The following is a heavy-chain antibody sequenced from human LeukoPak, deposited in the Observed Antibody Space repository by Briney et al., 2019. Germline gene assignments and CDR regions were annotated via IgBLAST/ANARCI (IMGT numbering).Heavy chain of an antibody. CDR2: IIPIFGTA. J-gene: IGHJ3*02. CDR1: GGTFSSYA. D-gene: IGHD2-2*01. Sequence: ASVKVSCKASGGTFSSYAISWVRQAPGQGLEWMGGIIPIFGTANYAQKFQGRVTITADESTSTAYMELSSLRSEDTAVYYCARTLGSIVVVPAAHDAFDIWGQGTMVTVSS. CDR3: ARTLGSIVVVPAAHDAFDI. V-gene: IGHV1-69*13.